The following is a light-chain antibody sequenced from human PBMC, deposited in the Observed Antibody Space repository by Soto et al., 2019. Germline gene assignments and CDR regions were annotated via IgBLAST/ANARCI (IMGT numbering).Light chain of an antibody. V-gene: IGKV3-15*01. CDR1: QSVSSSY. CDR2: GAS. J-gene: IGKJ5*01. Sequence: EIVLTQSPGTLSXXSXXXXTXXXRXNQSVSSSYLAWYQQKPGQAPRLLIYGASTRATGIPARFSGSGSGTEFTLTISSLQSEDFAVYYCQQYNNWPPITFGQGTRLEIK. CDR3: QQYNNWPPIT.